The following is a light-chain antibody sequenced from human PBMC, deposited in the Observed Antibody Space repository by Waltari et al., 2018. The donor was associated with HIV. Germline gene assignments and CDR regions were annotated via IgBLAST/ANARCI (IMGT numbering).Light chain of an antibody. V-gene: IGLV2-23*02. CDR2: EVT. CDR1: SSGVENSYL. J-gene: IGLJ2*01. Sequence: QSALTQPASVSGSPGPSITLSCTETSSGVENSYLVSWYQHFRGQAPKLLIYEVTKRPSGISSRFSGSKSGNTASLTIFDLQAEDEATYYCCSYGSSATFVVFGGGTRVTV. CDR3: CSYGSSATFVV.